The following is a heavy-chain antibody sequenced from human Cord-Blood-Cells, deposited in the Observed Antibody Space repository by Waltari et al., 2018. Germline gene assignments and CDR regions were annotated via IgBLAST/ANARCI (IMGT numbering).Heavy chain of an antibody. D-gene: IGHD2-2*01. CDR3: ARSLGYCSSTSCYDAFDI. CDR2: ISPIFGTA. Sequence: QVQLVQSGAEVKKPGSSVKVSCKASGGTFSSYAISWVRQAPGQGLEWMGGISPIFGTANYAQKFQGRVTITADESTSTAYMELSSLRSEDTAVYYCARSLGYCSSTSCYDAFDIWGQGTMVTVSS. J-gene: IGHJ3*02. V-gene: IGHV1-69*01. CDR1: GGTFSSYA.